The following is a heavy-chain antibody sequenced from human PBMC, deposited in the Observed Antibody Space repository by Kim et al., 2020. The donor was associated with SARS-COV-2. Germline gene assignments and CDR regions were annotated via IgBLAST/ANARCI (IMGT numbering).Heavy chain of an antibody. CDR3: ARQKGAFGYYFDY. Sequence: WYNPSLQSRVTISVDTSKNQFSLRLTSVTATDTALYYWARQKGAFGYYFDYWGQGILVTVSS. D-gene: IGHD3-3*02. V-gene: IGHV4-39*01. J-gene: IGHJ4*02.